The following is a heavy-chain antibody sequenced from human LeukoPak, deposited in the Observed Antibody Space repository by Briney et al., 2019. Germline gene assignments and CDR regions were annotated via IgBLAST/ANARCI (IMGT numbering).Heavy chain of an antibody. CDR1: GFTFSSYW. Sequence: GGSLRLSCAVSGFTFSSYWMNWARQAPGKGLEWVASINHNGNVNYYVDSVKGRFTISRDNAKNSLYLQMSNLRAEDTAVYFCARGGGLDVWGQGATVTVSS. CDR3: ARGGGLDV. CDR2: INHNGNVN. V-gene: IGHV3-7*03. D-gene: IGHD3-16*01. J-gene: IGHJ6*02.